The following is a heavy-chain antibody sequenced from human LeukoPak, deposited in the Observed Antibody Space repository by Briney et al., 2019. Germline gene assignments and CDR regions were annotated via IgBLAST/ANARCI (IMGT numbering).Heavy chain of an antibody. CDR1: GYTFTGYY. CDR2: INPGSGGT. J-gene: IGHJ4*02. CDR3: ARVRYYDSSGYLPFDY. V-gene: IGHV1-2*02. D-gene: IGHD3-22*01. Sequence: ASVKVSCKASGYTFTGYYMHWVRQAPGQGLEWMGWINPGSGGTNYAQKFQGRVTMTRDTSISTAYMELSRLRSDDTAVYYCARVRYYDSSGYLPFDYWGQGTLVTVSS.